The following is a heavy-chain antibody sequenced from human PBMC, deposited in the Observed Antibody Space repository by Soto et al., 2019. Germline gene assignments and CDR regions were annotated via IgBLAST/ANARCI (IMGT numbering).Heavy chain of an antibody. J-gene: IGHJ4*02. CDR1: GFTFTSYW. CDR2: INGDGSTT. V-gene: IGHV3-74*01. Sequence: GGSLRLSCAASGFTFTSYWMHWVRQAPGKGLEWVSRINGDGSTTSYADSVQGRFTISRDNAKNTLNLQMNSLRAEDTAVYYCARVGQGRYYFDSWGQGTLVPVSS. CDR3: ARVGQGRYYFDS.